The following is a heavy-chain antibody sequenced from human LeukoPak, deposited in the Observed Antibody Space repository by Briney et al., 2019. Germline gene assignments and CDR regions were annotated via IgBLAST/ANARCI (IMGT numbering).Heavy chain of an antibody. V-gene: IGHV3-48*03. D-gene: IGHD4-17*01. Sequence: PRGSLRLSCAASGFTFSSYEMNWVRQAPGKGLQWVSYISSRGTATFYADSVKGRFTISRDNAKNSLYLQVNSLSAEDTAVYFCARELTTGNFFDRWGQGTPVTVSS. CDR2: ISSRGTAT. CDR3: ARELTTGNFFDR. J-gene: IGHJ4*02. CDR1: GFTFSSYE.